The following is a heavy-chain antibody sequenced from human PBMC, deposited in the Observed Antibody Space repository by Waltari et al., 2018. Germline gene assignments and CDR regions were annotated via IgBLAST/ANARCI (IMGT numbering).Heavy chain of an antibody. CDR3: ARWTFYYESDWFDP. V-gene: IGHV1-2*02. D-gene: IGHD3-22*01. Sequence: QVQLVQSGAEVKKPGASVKVSCKASGYTLSGPPMHWVRQAPGQGLEWMGWIDPNSGDTNYAQKFQGRVNLTRDTSISTAYLELSRLRSDDTAIYYCARWTFYYESDWFDPWGQGTLVTVSS. J-gene: IGHJ5*02. CDR1: GYTLSGPP. CDR2: IDPNSGDT.